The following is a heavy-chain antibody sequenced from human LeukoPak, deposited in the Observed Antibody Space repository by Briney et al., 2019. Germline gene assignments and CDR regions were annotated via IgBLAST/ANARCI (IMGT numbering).Heavy chain of an antibody. D-gene: IGHD3-9*01. V-gene: IGHV4-39*07. CDR2: IYYSGST. CDR1: GGSISSSSYY. CDR3: ARDYDILTGYYGFPFFDY. Sequence: SETLSLTCTVSGGSISSSSYYWGWIRQPSGKGLEWIGSIYYSGSTYYNPSLKSRVTISVDTSKNQFSLKLSSVTAADTAVYYCARDYDILTGYYGFPFFDYWGQGTLVTVSS. J-gene: IGHJ4*02.